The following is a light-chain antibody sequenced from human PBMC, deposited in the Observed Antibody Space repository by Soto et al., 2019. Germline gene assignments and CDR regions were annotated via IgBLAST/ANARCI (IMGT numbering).Light chain of an antibody. CDR3: QQYNSYPLT. V-gene: IGKV1-5*03. CDR2: KAS. CDR1: QSISSW. Sequence: DIQMTQSPSTLSASVGDRVTITCRASQSISSWLAWYQQKPGKAPNLLIYKASSLESGVPSRFSGSGSGTEFTLTISSLQPDDFANDYCQQYNSYPLTFGGGNKVEIK. J-gene: IGKJ4*01.